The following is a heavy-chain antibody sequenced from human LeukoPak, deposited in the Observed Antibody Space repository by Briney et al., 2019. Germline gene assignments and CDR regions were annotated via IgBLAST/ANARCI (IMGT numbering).Heavy chain of an antibody. CDR1: GFTVSSNY. V-gene: IGHV3-53*01. Sequence: GGSLRLSCAASGFTVSSNYMSWVRQAPGEGLEWVSIIYSGGSTYFADSVKGRFTISRDNSKNTLYLQMNSLRAEDTALYYCARVPVASWIQLDSWGQGTLVTVSS. CDR2: IYSGGST. D-gene: IGHD6-13*01. J-gene: IGHJ4*02. CDR3: ARVPVASWIQLDS.